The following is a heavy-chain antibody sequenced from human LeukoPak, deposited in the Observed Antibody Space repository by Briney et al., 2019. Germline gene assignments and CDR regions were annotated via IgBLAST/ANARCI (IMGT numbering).Heavy chain of an antibody. V-gene: IGHV1-2*02. CDR1: GYTFTGYY. CDR2: INPNSGGT. CDR3: ARGGGRAVAGSGY. Sequence: ASVKVSCKASGYTFTGYYMHWVRQAPGQGLAWMGWINPNSGGTNYAQKFQGRVTMTRDTSISTAYMELSRLRSDDTAVHYCARGGGRAVAGSGYWGQGTLVTVSS. J-gene: IGHJ4*02. D-gene: IGHD6-19*01.